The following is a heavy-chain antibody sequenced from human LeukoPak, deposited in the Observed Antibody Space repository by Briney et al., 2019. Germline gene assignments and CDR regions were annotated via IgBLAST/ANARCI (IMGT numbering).Heavy chain of an antibody. D-gene: IGHD3-22*01. J-gene: IGHJ1*01. CDR3: AKDEDSSGHPWDFQH. CDR2: ICGSGGST. CDR1: GFTFSTYA. V-gene: IGHV3-23*01. Sequence: GGSLRLSCAASGFTFSTYAMSWVRQAPGKGLEWVSTICGSGGSTYYADSVKGRSAISKDNTISGDNSKNTLYLQMNSLRAEDTAIYYCAKDEDSSGHPWDFQHWGQGTLVTVSS.